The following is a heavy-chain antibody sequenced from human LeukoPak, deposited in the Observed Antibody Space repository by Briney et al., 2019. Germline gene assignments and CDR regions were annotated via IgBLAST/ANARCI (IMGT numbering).Heavy chain of an antibody. CDR2: IIPILGIA. CDR3: ARGYYYDSSGYPR. Sequence: SVTVSCTASVGTFSSYAISWVRQAPGQGLEWMGRIIPILGIANYAQKFQGRVTITADKSTSTAYMELSSLRSEDTAVYYCARGYYYDSSGYPRWGQGTLVTVSS. V-gene: IGHV1-69*10. J-gene: IGHJ4*02. D-gene: IGHD3-22*01. CDR1: VGTFSSYA.